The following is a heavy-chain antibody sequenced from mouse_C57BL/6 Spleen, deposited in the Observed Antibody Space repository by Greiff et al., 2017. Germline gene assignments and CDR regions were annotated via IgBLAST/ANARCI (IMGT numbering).Heavy chain of an antibody. CDR3: ARHGVTTVVAKDYFDY. CDR1: GFTFSSYG. D-gene: IGHD1-1*01. Sequence: EVQLQESGGDLVKPGGSLKLSCAASGFTFSSYGMSWVRQTPDKRLEWVATISSGGSYTYYPDSVKGRFTISRDNAKNTLYLQMSSLKSEDTAMYYCARHGVTTVVAKDYFDYWGQGTTLTVSS. J-gene: IGHJ2*01. V-gene: IGHV5-6*01. CDR2: ISSGGSYT.